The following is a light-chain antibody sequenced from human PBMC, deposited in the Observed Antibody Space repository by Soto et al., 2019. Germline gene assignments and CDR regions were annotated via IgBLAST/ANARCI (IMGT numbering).Light chain of an antibody. J-gene: IGKJ1*01. Sequence: DIELIQVLPTLSASVGDRVTITCRASQSIRHYLAWYQQMPGKAPKLLIYGASTLQSGVPSRFSGSGSGTEFTLTISSLQPDDFGTYFCQHHNSYSQTFGQGTKVDIK. CDR2: GAS. CDR3: QHHNSYSQT. CDR1: QSIRHY. V-gene: IGKV1-5*01.